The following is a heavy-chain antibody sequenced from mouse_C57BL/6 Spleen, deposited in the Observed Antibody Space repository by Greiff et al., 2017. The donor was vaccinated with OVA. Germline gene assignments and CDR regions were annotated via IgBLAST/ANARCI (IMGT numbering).Heavy chain of an antibody. V-gene: IGHV1-82*01. Sequence: VQLQQPGPELVKPGASVKFSCKASGYAFSSSWMNWVKQRPGKGLEWIGRIYPGDGDTNYNGKFKGKATLTADKSSSTAYMQLSSLTSEDSAVYYCARVDYYPLFAYWGQGTTLTVSA. CDR3: ARVDYYPLFAY. D-gene: IGHD1-1*01. J-gene: IGHJ2*01. CDR1: GYAFSSSW. CDR2: IYPGDGDT.